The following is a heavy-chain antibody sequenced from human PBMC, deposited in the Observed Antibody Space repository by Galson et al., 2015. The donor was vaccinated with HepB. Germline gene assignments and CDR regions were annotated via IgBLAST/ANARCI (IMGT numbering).Heavy chain of an antibody. CDR3: ARISPPGRLLAPHNMDV. Sequence: QSGAEVKKPGESLNISCKASGYTFTNYWIGWVRQVPAKGLEWVAIIYPGDSTTSYSPSFQGQVTISGDKSINTAYLQWNSLKASDTAMYYCARISPPGRLLAPHNMDVWGQGTTVTVSS. J-gene: IGHJ6*02. D-gene: IGHD2-15*01. CDR2: IYPGDSTT. V-gene: IGHV5-51*01. CDR1: GYTFTNYW.